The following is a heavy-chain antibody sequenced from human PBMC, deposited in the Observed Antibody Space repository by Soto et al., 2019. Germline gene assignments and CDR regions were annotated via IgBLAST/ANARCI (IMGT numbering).Heavy chain of an antibody. V-gene: IGHV1-18*01. D-gene: IGHD5-18*01. CDR1: GYTFTNYG. J-gene: IGHJ5*02. CDR3: ARDRDTATTYAYPKYDP. Sequence: QVQLVQSGVEVKKPGASVKVSCKASGYTFTNYGISWMRQAPGQGLEWMGWISADNGNTNYAQKFQGRVTMTTDTAXSXXDMELGNLRSDDTAVYYCARDRDTATTYAYPKYDPWGQGTLVTVSS. CDR2: ISADNGNT.